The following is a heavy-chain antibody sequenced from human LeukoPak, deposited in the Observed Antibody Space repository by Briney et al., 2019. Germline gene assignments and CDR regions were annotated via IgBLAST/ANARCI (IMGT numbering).Heavy chain of an antibody. J-gene: IGHJ4*02. V-gene: IGHV3-23*01. CDR2: ISGSGGST. Sequence: GGSLRLSCAASGFTFSSYAMSWVRQAPGKGLEWVSAISGSGGSTYYADSVKGRFTISRDNAKSSLYLQMNSLRAEDTAVYFCARAPARARLDYWGQGTLVTVSS. D-gene: IGHD6-6*01. CDR1: GFTFSSYA. CDR3: ARAPARARLDY.